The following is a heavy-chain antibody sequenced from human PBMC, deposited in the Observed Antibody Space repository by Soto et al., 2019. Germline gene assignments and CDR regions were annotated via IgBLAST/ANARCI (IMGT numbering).Heavy chain of an antibody. Sequence: EVQLVESGGGLVQPGGSLKLSCVVSGLTFSNSWMSWVRRAPGKGLEWVAHINQDGSARYYVDSVKGRFTISRDIAKNSLFLQMNNLRAEDTALYYCARWGTHSDWGQGTLVTVSS. CDR1: GLTFSNSW. CDR3: ARWGTHSD. V-gene: IGHV3-7*01. D-gene: IGHD3-16*01. J-gene: IGHJ4*02. CDR2: INQDGSAR.